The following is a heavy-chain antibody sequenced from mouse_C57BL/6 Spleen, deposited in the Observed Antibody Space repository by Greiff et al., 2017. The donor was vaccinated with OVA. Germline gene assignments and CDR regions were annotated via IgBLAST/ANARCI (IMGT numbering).Heavy chain of an antibody. CDR3: ARLDYYGSSYVNVDY. V-gene: IGHV1-52*01. D-gene: IGHD1-1*01. CDR2: IDPSDSET. J-gene: IGHJ2*01. Sequence: QVQLQQPGAELVRPGSSVKLSCKASGYTFTSYWMHWVKQRPIQGLEWIGNIDPSDSETHYNQKFKDKATLTVDKSSSTAYMQLSSLTSEDSAVYYCARLDYYGSSYVNVDYWGQGTTLTVSS. CDR1: GYTFTSYW.